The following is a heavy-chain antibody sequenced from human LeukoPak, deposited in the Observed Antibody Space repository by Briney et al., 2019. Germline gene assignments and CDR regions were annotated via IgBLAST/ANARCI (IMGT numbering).Heavy chain of an antibody. CDR3: AGDQASGWSGHDASDI. V-gene: IGHV3-7*01. CDR1: GFTFSSYW. Sequence: GGSLRLSCAASGFTFSSYWMSWVRQAPGKGLEWVANIKQDGSEKYYVDSVKGRFTISRDNAKNSLYLQMNSLRAEDTAVYYCAGDQASGWSGHDASDIWGQGTMVTVSS. J-gene: IGHJ3*02. D-gene: IGHD6-19*01. CDR2: IKQDGSEK.